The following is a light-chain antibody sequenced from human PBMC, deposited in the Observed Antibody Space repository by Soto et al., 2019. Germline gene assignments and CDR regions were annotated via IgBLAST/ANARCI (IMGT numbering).Light chain of an antibody. J-gene: IGKJ5*01. CDR2: GAS. CDR3: QQRSNWPSIT. Sequence: EIVMTQSPATLSVSPGETTRLSCRASQSINSDVAWYQQKVGQTPRLLIHGASTRATGIAARFSGSGFGTDFTLTISSLEAEDSAVYYCQQRSNWPSITFGQGTRLEIK. CDR1: QSINSD. V-gene: IGKV3-11*01.